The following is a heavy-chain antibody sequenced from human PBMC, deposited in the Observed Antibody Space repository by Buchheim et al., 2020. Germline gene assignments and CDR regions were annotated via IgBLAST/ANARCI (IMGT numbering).Heavy chain of an antibody. Sequence: EVQLLESGGGLVQPGGSLRLSCAASGFTFGSYDMTWVRQAPGKGLEWVSTVSGSGGRTHYADSVRGRFTISSDNSKNTLYLQMNRLRAEDTAVYYCAKGIVGTSLSDYWGQGTL. CDR2: VSGSGGRT. CDR1: GFTFGSYD. D-gene: IGHD1-26*01. J-gene: IGHJ4*02. CDR3: AKGIVGTSLSDY. V-gene: IGHV3-23*01.